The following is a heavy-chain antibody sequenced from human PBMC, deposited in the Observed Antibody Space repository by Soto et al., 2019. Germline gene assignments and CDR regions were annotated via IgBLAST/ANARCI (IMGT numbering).Heavy chain of an antibody. D-gene: IGHD6-6*01. V-gene: IGHV1-46*01. Sequence: GASVKVSCKASEYTFTSYYLHWVRQAPGQRLEWMGIINPSVGSASYAQKFQGRVTMTRDPSTSTVYMELSSLTSEDTAVYYCARARVVAARQSGMDVWGQGTTVTVSS. J-gene: IGHJ6*02. CDR3: ARARVVAARQSGMDV. CDR1: EYTFTSYY. CDR2: INPSVGSA.